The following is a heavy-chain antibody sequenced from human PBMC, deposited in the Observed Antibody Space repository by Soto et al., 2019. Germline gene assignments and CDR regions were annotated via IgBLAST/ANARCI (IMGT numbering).Heavy chain of an antibody. V-gene: IGHV3-23*01. CDR3: ARVAKPIYCSSTSCYDDY. CDR2: ISGSGGST. J-gene: IGHJ4*02. D-gene: IGHD2-2*01. CDR1: GFTFSSYA. Sequence: GGSLRLSCAASGFTFSSYAMSWVRQAPGKGLEWVSAISGSGGSTYYADSVKGRFTISRDNSKNTLYLQMNSLRAEDTAVYYCARVAKPIYCSSTSCYDDYWSQGTLVTVSS.